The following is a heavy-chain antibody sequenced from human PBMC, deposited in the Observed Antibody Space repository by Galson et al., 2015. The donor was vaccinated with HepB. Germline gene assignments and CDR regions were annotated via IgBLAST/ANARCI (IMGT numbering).Heavy chain of an antibody. CDR2: IGSRATNYAT. V-gene: IGHV3-73*01. J-gene: IGHJ4*02. CDR1: GFTFSGSA. CDR3: IRLGDFSGYSSK. Sequence: SLRLSCAASGFTFSGSAIHWVRQASGKGPEWVGRIGSRATNYATSYVSSVKGRFTISRDDSRTMAYLHMKRLKTEDTAVYYWIRLGDFSGYSSKWGQGTLVTVSS. D-gene: IGHD6-19*01.